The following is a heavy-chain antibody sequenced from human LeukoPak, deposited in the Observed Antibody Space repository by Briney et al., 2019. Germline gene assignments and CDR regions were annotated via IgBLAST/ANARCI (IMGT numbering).Heavy chain of an antibody. CDR3: ARYDDYVWGSYRPGEAFDI. CDR1: GGSISSGGYY. D-gene: IGHD3-16*02. J-gene: IGHJ3*02. V-gene: IGHV4-30-2*01. CDR2: IYHSGST. Sequence: SQTLSLTCTVSGGSISSGGYYWSWIRQPPGKGLEWIGYIYHSGSTYYNPSLKSRVTISVDRSKNQFSLKLSSVTAADTAVYYCARYDDYVWGSYRPGEAFDIWGQGTMVTVSS.